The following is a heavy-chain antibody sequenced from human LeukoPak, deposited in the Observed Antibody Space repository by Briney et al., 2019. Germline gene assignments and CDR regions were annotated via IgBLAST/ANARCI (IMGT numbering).Heavy chain of an antibody. CDR2: IKQDGSEK. CDR1: GFTFSSRDW. Sequence: GGSLRLSCAASGFTFSSRDWMTWVRQAPGKGLEWVANIKQDGSEKNYVDSVKGRFTISRDNAKNSLYLQMNSLRAEDSAVYYCARRSSSVPGYYYYMDVWGKGTTVTVSS. D-gene: IGHD6-6*01. V-gene: IGHV3-7*01. J-gene: IGHJ6*03. CDR3: ARRSSSVPGYYYYMDV.